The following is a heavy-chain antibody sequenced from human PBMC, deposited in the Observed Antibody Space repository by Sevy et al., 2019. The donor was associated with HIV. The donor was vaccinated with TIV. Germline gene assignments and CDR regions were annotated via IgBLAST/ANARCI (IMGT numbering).Heavy chain of an antibody. V-gene: IGHV3-48*03. J-gene: IGHJ6*03. CDR1: GFTFSSYE. Sequence: GGSLRISCAASGFTFSSYEMNWVRQAPGKGLEWVSYISSSGSTIYYADSVKGRFTISRDNAKNSLYLQMNSLRAEDTAVYYCARVGGSYYYYYMDVWGKGTTVTVSS. CDR3: ARVGGSYYYYYMDV. D-gene: IGHD1-26*01. CDR2: ISSSGSTI.